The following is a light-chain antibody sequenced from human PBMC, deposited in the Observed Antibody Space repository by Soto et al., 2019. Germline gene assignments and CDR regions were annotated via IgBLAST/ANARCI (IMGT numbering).Light chain of an antibody. Sequence: NFMLTQPHSVSESPGRTVTISCSRSGGSIASGLVQWYLVRPGSAPTTVISEDNQRHSGVPDRFSGSIDSSSNSASLTISGLKPEDEADYYCQSSENDMWVFGGGTQLTVL. CDR3: QSSENDMWV. V-gene: IGLV6-57*04. CDR2: EDN. J-gene: IGLJ3*02. CDR1: GGSIASGL.